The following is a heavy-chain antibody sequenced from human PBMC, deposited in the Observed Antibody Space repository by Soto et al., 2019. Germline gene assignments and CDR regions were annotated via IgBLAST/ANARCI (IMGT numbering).Heavy chain of an antibody. CDR2: MHHSGRT. CDR3: ARWVEVSLDYFDS. Sequence: SETLSLTCAVSGAYMRNDYYYWSWVRQKPGKDLEWIGHMHHSGRTHYNPSLKSRVAVSVDTSKNQFSPYLNSVTAADTAVYYCARWVEVSLDYFDSWGQGIPVTVSS. J-gene: IGHJ4*02. D-gene: IGHD6-6*01. CDR1: GAYMRNDYYY. V-gene: IGHV4-31*11.